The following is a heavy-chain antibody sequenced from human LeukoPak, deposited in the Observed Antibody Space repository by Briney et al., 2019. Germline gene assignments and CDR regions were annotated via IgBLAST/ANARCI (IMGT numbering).Heavy chain of an antibody. J-gene: IGHJ6*03. Sequence: ASVKVSCKASGYTFTSYGISWVRQARGQGLEWMGWISAYNGNTNHAQKLQGRVTMTTDTSTSTAYMELRSLRSDDTAVYYCARLVYYYGSGSYYTYYYMDVWGKGTTVTISS. CDR2: ISAYNGNT. V-gene: IGHV1-18*01. D-gene: IGHD3-10*01. CDR3: ARLVYYYGSGSYYTYYYMDV. CDR1: GYTFTSYG.